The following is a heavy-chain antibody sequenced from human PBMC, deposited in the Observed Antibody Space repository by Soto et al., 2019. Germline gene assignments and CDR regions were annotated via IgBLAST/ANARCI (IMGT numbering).Heavy chain of an antibody. J-gene: IGHJ5*02. CDR3: TRRKGVAYAP. CDR2: ISSSGFDV. V-gene: IGHV3-21*06. D-gene: IGHD2-15*01. Sequence: EGQMVESGGGLVKPGGSLRLSCVASGFLFNSYSVTWVRQAPGKGLEWVSSISSSGFDVYYADSVKGRFSISRDNAKISLYLQMNSLRVDDTAVYFCTRRKGVAYAPWGPGNVVTVSS. CDR1: GFLFNSYS.